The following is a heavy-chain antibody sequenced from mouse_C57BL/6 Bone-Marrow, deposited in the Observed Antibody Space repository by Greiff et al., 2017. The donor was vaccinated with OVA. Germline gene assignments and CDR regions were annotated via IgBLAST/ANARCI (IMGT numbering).Heavy chain of an antibody. V-gene: IGHV1-69*01. CDR2: IDPSDSYT. Sequence: QVERQQPGAELVMPGASVKLSCKASGYTFTSYWMHWVKQRPGQGLEWIGEIDPSDSYTNYNQKFKGKSTLTVDKSSSTAYMQLSSLTSEDAAVYYCARGSYDVAYWGQGTLVTVTA. D-gene: IGHD2-12*01. J-gene: IGHJ3*01. CDR1: GYTFTSYW. CDR3: ARGSYDVAY.